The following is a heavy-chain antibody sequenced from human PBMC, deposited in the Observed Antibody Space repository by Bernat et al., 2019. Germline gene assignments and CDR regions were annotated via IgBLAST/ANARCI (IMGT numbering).Heavy chain of an antibody. CDR3: ARASLTPYYFAMDV. CDR1: GFSFRTYW. J-gene: IGHJ6*02. V-gene: IGHV3-74*01. CDR2: IDEDGRTT. Sequence: LVESGGGLVQPGGSLRLSCAASGFSFRTYWVHWVRQAPGEGLLWVSRIDEDGRTTTYADAVKGRFTISKDNAKNTVFLQMDSLSAEDTAVYYCARASLTPYYFAMDVWGQGTTVTVSS.